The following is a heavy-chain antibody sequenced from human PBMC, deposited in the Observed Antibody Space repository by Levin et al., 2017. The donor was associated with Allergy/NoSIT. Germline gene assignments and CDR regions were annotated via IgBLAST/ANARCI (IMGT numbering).Heavy chain of an antibody. Sequence: GESLKISCKASGYTFTSYYMHWVRQAPGQGLEWMGIINPSGGSTSYAQKFQGRVTMTRDTSTSTVYMELSSLRSEDTAVYYCARDLSNYCSGGSCYSVYYYYYYMDVWGKGTTVTVSS. CDR3: ARDLSNYCSGGSCYSVYYYYYYMDV. V-gene: IGHV1-46*01. D-gene: IGHD2-15*01. J-gene: IGHJ6*03. CDR1: GYTFTSYY. CDR2: INPSGGST.